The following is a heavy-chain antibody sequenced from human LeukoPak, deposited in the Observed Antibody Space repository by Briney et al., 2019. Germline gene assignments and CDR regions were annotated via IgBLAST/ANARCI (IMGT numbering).Heavy chain of an antibody. CDR1: VGSISSYY. Sequence: SETLSLTCTVSVGSISSYYWSWIRQPPGKGLEWIGYIYYSGSTNYNPSLKSRVSISVDTSKNHFSLKLSSVTAADTAVYYCARHGSRNWFDPWGQGTLVTVSS. CDR3: ARHGSRNWFDP. J-gene: IGHJ5*02. V-gene: IGHV4-59*08. CDR2: IYYSGST. D-gene: IGHD3-10*01.